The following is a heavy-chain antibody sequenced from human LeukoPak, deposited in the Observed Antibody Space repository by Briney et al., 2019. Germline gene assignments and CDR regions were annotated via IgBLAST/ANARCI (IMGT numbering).Heavy chain of an antibody. CDR3: ARHPTRDYGGNSGSAFDI. V-gene: IGHV5-51*01. CDR1: GYTFTNFW. D-gene: IGHD4-23*01. J-gene: IGHJ3*02. Sequence: NPGESLKISCEGSGYTFTNFWIGWVRQMPGKGLEWMGIVSPSDSDTRYSPSFQGQVTISADKSISTAYLQWSSLKASDTAMYYCARHPTRDYGGNSGSAFDIWGQGTMVTVSS. CDR2: VSPSDSDT.